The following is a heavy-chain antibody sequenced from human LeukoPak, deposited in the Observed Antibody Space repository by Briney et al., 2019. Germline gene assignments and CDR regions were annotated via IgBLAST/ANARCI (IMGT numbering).Heavy chain of an antibody. CDR2: VNNDGSST. CDR3: ARSSYPYYFDY. D-gene: IGHD6-19*01. V-gene: IGHV3-74*01. CDR1: GFSFSSYW. J-gene: IGHJ4*02. Sequence: PGGXLRLSCGASGFSFSSYWMHWVRQAPGKGLMWVSRVNNDGSSTTYADSVAVRFTISRDNARNTLYLQMNSLRAEDTAVYYCARSSYPYYFDYWGQGTLVTVSS.